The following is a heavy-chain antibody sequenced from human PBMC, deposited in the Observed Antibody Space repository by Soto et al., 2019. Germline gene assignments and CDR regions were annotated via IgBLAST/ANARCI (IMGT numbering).Heavy chain of an antibody. CDR2: VYARGAT. CDR1: GASITSYY. D-gene: IGHD4-17*01. J-gene: IGHJ6*02. V-gene: IGHV4-59*10. CDR3: ARSSGDDFFYYGMDV. Sequence: SETLSLTCSASGASITSYYWSWIRQSAGEGLQWIGRVYARGATNYNPSLKSRVTISGDTSKNQFSLKLTSVTAADTAVYYCARSSGDDFFYYGMDVWGHGTTVTVSS.